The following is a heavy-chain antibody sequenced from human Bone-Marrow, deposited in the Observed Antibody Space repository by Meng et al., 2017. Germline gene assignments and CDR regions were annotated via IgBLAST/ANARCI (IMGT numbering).Heavy chain of an antibody. CDR2: ISSSSSYI. J-gene: IGHJ4*02. Sequence: GESLKISCAASGFTFSSYSMNWVRQAPGKGLEWVSSISSSSSYIYYADSVKGRFTISRDNAKNSLYLQMNSLRAEDTAVYYCARCDSSGYYYFDYWGQGNLVNVSS. CDR1: GFTFSSYS. V-gene: IGHV3-21*01. D-gene: IGHD3-22*01. CDR3: ARCDSSGYYYFDY.